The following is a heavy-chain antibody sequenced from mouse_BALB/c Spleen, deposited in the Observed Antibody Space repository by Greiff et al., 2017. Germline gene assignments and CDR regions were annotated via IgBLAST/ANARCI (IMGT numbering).Heavy chain of an antibody. D-gene: IGHD2-4*01. CDR3: ARSDDYDGAWFAY. CDR2: ILPGSGST. V-gene: IGHV1-9*01. Sequence: QVQLKESGAELMKPGASVKISCKATGYTFSSYWIEWVKQRPGHGLEWIGEILPGSGSTNYNEKFKGKATFTADTSSNTAYMQLSSLTSEDSAVYYCARSDDYDGAWFAYWGQGTLVTVSA. J-gene: IGHJ3*01. CDR1: GYTFSSYW.